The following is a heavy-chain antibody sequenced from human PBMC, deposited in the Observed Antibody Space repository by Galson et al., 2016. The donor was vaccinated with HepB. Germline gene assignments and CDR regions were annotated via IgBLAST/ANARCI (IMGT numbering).Heavy chain of an antibody. CDR1: FRFFSDSF. J-gene: IGHJ4*02. D-gene: IGHD3-3*01. CDR2: IGNSGST. Sequence: LTSAFWFRFFSDSFCWWRRPPRGRGLGRIGVIGNSGSTNYNTPVKGRVTLSVDTSRNRFSLKMSSVTAADTAVYYCARVPYEDLVRRNSYYFDYWGQGTLVTVSS. CDR3: ARVPYEDLVRRNSYYFDY. V-gene: IGHV4-34*01.